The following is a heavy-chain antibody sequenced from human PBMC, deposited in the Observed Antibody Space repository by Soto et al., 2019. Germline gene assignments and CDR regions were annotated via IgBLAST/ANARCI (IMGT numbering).Heavy chain of an antibody. CDR1: GGSISSGGYY. V-gene: IGHV4-31*03. J-gene: IGHJ5*02. Sequence: QVQLQESGPGLVKPSQTLSLTCTVSGGSISSGGYYWSWIRQHPGKGLEWIGYIYYSGSTYYNPSLQGRVTISVDTSKNQFSLKLSSVTAADTAVYYCAASSSWAHNWFDPWGQGTLVTVSS. CDR3: AASSSWAHNWFDP. D-gene: IGHD6-13*01. CDR2: IYYSGST.